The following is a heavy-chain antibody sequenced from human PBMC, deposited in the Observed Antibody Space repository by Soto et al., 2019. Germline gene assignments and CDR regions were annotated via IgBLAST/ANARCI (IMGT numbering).Heavy chain of an antibody. CDR1: GFMFSSYA. V-gene: IGHV3-23*01. Sequence: GESLKISCAASGFMFSSYAMTWVRQAPGKGLEWVSGISGSGDRTYYVDSVKGRFTIARDNSKNTLFLQMNSLRAEDTALYYCAKVPMTTVTSEFDYWGQGTLVTVSS. J-gene: IGHJ4*02. CDR2: ISGSGDRT. CDR3: AKVPMTTVTSEFDY. D-gene: IGHD4-17*01.